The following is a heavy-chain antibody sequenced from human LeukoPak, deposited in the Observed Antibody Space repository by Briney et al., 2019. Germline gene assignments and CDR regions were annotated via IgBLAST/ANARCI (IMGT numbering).Heavy chain of an antibody. V-gene: IGHV4-59*01. Sequence: PSETLSLTCTVSGGSISSYYWSWLRQPPGKGLEWIGYIYYSGSTNYNPSLKSRVTISVDTSKNQFSLKLSSVTAADTAVYYCARARASWHYFDYWGQGTLVTVSS. CDR1: GGSISSYY. CDR3: ARARASWHYFDY. D-gene: IGHD3-10*01. CDR2: IYYSGST. J-gene: IGHJ4*02.